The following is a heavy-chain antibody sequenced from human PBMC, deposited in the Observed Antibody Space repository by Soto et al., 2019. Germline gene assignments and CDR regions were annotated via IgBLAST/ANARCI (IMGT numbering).Heavy chain of an antibody. Sequence: EVQLVESGGGLVKPGGSLRLSCAASGFTFNNGWMSWVRHAPGKGLEWVGRITSKVAGGTTDYSAPVQGRFTMSRDDSKNTVHLKMSSLKTEDTAVYYCTTDSTQTFCDGGPCYSVLTKIHDSWGQGTLVTVSS. CDR1: GFTFNNGW. CDR3: TTDSTQTFCDGGPCYSVLTKIHDS. J-gene: IGHJ4*02. V-gene: IGHV3-15*01. CDR2: ITSKVAGGTT. D-gene: IGHD2-15*01.